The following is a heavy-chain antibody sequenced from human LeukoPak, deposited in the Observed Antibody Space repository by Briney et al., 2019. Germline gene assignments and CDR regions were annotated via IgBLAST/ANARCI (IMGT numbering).Heavy chain of an antibody. CDR2: INAGNGNT. Sequence: ASVKVSCKASGYTFTSYAMHWVRQAPGQRLEWMGWINAGNGNTKYSQKFQGRVTITRDTSASTAYMELSSLRSEDTAVYYCAKGYCSSTSRYPFDYWGQGTLVTVSS. CDR1: GYTFTSYA. CDR3: AKGYCSSTSRYPFDY. D-gene: IGHD2-2*01. V-gene: IGHV1-3*01. J-gene: IGHJ4*02.